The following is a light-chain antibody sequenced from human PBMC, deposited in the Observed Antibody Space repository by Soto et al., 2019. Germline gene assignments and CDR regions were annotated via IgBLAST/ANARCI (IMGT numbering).Light chain of an antibody. CDR1: SSDVGGYNY. Sequence: LTQPASVSVSPGQSITISCTGTSSDVGGYNYVSWYQQHPGKAPKLMIYEVSNRPSGVSNRFSGSKSGNTASLTISGLQAEEEADYYCSSYTSSSTLVFGTGTKVTAL. V-gene: IGLV2-14*01. CDR3: SSYTSSSTLV. CDR2: EVS. J-gene: IGLJ1*01.